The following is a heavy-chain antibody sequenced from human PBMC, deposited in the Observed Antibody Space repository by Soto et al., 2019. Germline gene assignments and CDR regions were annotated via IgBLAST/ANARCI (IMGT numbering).Heavy chain of an antibody. J-gene: IGHJ3*02. CDR1: GFTVSSNY. CDR2: IYSGGST. Sequence: GSLRLSCAASGFTVSSNYMSWVRQAPGKGLEWVSVIYSGGSTYYADSVKGRFTISRDNSKNTLYLQMNSLRAEDTAVYYCARLGSLLLWFGELELDIWGQGTMVTVSS. D-gene: IGHD3-10*01. V-gene: IGHV3-53*01. CDR3: ARLGSLLLWFGELELDI.